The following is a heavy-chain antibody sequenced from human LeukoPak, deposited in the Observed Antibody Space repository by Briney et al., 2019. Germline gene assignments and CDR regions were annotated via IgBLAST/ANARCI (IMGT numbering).Heavy chain of an antibody. Sequence: SVKVSCKASGGTFSSYAISWVRQAPGQGLEWMGRIIPILGIANYAQKFQGRVTITADKSTSTAYMELSSLRSEDTAVYYRARDHGSGSYYNPFDYWGQGTLVTVSS. D-gene: IGHD3-10*01. CDR2: IIPILGIA. J-gene: IGHJ4*02. CDR3: ARDHGSGSYYNPFDY. CDR1: GGTFSSYA. V-gene: IGHV1-69*04.